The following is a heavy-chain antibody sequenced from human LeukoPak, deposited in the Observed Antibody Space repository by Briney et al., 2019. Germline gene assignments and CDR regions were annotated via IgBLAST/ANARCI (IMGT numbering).Heavy chain of an antibody. V-gene: IGHV3-64*01. CDR3: ARDYYDSSGYYLPGY. CDR1: GFTFSSYA. Sequence: GGSLRLSCAASGFTFSSYAMHWVRQAPGEGLEYVAAVSSNGGSTYYANSVKGRFTISRDNSKNTLYLQMGSLRAEDMAVYYCARDYYDSSGYYLPGYWGQGTLVTVSS. D-gene: IGHD3-22*01. CDR2: VSSNGGST. J-gene: IGHJ4*02.